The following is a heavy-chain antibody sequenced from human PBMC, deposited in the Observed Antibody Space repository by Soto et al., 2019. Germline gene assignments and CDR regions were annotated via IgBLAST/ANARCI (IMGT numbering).Heavy chain of an antibody. CDR1: GDSISSPKW. CDR3: AYSTGWYRHDV. D-gene: IGHD6-19*01. V-gene: IGHV4-4*02. Sequence: QVQLQESGPGLVKPSGTLSLTCAVSGDSISSPKWWTWLRQPPGKGLEWFGDLLHGGTTNYNPSLKSRVTLSVDTSQSQFSLAPTSVTAADTAIYYCAYSTGWYRHDVWGQGTSVTVSS. J-gene: IGHJ3*01. CDR2: LLHGGTT.